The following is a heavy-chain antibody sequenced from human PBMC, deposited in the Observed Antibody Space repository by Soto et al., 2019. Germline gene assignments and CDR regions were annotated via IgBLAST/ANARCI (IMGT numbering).Heavy chain of an antibody. CDR3: ARVGFYYYYYGMDV. J-gene: IGHJ6*02. V-gene: IGHV4-39*07. Sequence: SETLSLTCTVSGGSISSSSYYWGWIRQPPGKGLEWIGSIYYSGSTYYNPSLKSRVTISVDTSKNQFSLKLSSVTAADTAVYYCARVGFYYYYYGMDVWGQGTTVTVSS. CDR1: GGSISSSSYY. CDR2: IYYSGST.